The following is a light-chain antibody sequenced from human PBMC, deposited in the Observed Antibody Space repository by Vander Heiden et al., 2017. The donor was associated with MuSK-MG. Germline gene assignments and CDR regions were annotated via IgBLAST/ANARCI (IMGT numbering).Light chain of an antibody. CDR1: QSFSRNF. V-gene: IGKV3-20*01. CDR3: QQYGSSPGT. J-gene: IGKJ1*01. CDR2: CSS. Sequence: EIVLTQSPGTLSLSPGERATLSCRASQSFSRNFLAWYQQKPGQATRLLLYCSSFKPTGIPDRFSGSGSGTDFTLTISRLEPEDFAVYYCQQYGSSPGTFGQGTKVEIK.